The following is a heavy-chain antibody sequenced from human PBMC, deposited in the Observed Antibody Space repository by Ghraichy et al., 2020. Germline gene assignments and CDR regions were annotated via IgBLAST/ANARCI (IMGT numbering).Heavy chain of an antibody. CDR2: ISGSGEAT. J-gene: IGHJ6*02. V-gene: IGHV3-23*01. Sequence: LSLTCEASGFSFSNYHMNWVRQAPGKGPEWVSHISGSGEATYYADSVKGRFTISRDNSKNTVNLQMTSLRAEDTAVYYCARVATVKRPYYYYDMDVWGQGTSVTVSS. CDR3: ARVATVKRPYYYYDMDV. D-gene: IGHD3-16*01. CDR1: GFSFSNYH.